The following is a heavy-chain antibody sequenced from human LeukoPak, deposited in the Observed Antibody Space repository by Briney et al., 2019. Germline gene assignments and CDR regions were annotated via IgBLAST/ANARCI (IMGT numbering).Heavy chain of an antibody. CDR1: GYTFTTYA. V-gene: IGHV1-3*01. Sequence: GASVEVSCKASGYTFTTYAIHWVRQAPGQRLEWMGRINAGNGNTKYSQKFQGRVTITRNTSISTAYMELSSLRSEDTAVYYCARVLCSSTSCYSSPWFDPWGQETLVTVSS. CDR2: INAGNGNT. D-gene: IGHD2-2*01. J-gene: IGHJ5*02. CDR3: ARVLCSSTSCYSSPWFDP.